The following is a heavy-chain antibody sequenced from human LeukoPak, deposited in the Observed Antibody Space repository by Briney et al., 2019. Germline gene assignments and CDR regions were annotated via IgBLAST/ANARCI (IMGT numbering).Heavy chain of an antibody. CDR1: GFTFISYA. CDR2: ISGSGGGT. Sequence: GGSLRLSCAASGFTFISYAMSWVRQAPGKGLEWVSTISGSGGGTYYADSVKGRFTISRDNSKDTLYLQMNSLRAEDTAVYYCSRGVYYDFWSGYYMDYWGQGTLVTVSS. V-gene: IGHV3-23*01. J-gene: IGHJ4*02. D-gene: IGHD3-3*01. CDR3: SRGVYYDFWSGYYMDY.